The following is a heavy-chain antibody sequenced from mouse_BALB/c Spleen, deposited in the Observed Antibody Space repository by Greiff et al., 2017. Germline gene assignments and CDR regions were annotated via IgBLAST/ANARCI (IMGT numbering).Heavy chain of an antibody. J-gene: IGHJ4*01. D-gene: IGHD1-1*01. Sequence: VQRVESGAELARPGASVKMSCKASGYTFTSYTMHWVKQRPGQGLEWIGYINPSSGYTNYNQKFKDKATLTADKSSSTAYMQLSSLTSEDSAVYYCARSGDYYGSSYAMDYWGQGTSVTVSS. CDR1: GYTFTSYT. CDR3: ARSGDYYGSSYAMDY. CDR2: INPSSGYT. V-gene: IGHV1-4*01.